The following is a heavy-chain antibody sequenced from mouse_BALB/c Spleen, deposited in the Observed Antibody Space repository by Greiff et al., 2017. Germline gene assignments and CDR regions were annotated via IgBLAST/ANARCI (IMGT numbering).Heavy chain of an antibody. CDR3: TRNDGYYEGYFDV. J-gene: IGHJ1*01. D-gene: IGHD2-3*01. CDR2: IRLKSNNYAT. V-gene: IGHV6-6*02. Sequence: EVQGVESGGGLVQPGGSMKLSCVASGFTFSNYWMNWVRQSPEKGLEWVAEIRLKSNNYATHYAESVKGRFTISRDDSKSSVYLQMNNLRAEDTGIYYCTRNDGYYEGYFDVWGAGTTVTVSS. CDR1: GFTFSNYW.